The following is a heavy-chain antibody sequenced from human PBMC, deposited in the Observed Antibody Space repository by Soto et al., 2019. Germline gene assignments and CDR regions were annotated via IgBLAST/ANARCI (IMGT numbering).Heavy chain of an antibody. CDR3: ARDQQLWHPGAPDY. V-gene: IGHV1-46*03. CDR1: GYTFTSYY. Sequence: QVQLVQSGAEVKKPGASVKVSCKASGYTFTSYYMHWVRQAPGQGLEWMGIINPSGGSTSYAQKFQGRVTMTGDTSASTVYMEASSLRFEDTAVYYCARDQQLWHPGAPDYWGQGTLVTVSS. CDR2: INPSGGST. D-gene: IGHD5-18*01. J-gene: IGHJ4*02.